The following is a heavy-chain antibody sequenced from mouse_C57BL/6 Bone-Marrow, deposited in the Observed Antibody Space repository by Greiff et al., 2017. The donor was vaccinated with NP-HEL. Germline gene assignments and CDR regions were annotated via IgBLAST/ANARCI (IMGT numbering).Heavy chain of an antibody. V-gene: IGHV14-4*01. CDR3: TTYYYGSSYWYFDV. J-gene: IGHJ1*03. D-gene: IGHD1-1*01. CDR2: IDHENGDT. Sequence: VHVKQSGAELVRPGASVKLSCTASGFNIKDDYMHWVKQRPEQGLEWIGWIDHENGDTEYASKFQGKATITADTSSNTAYLQLSSLTSEDTAVYYCTTYYYGSSYWYFDVWGTGTTVTVSS. CDR1: GFNIKDDY.